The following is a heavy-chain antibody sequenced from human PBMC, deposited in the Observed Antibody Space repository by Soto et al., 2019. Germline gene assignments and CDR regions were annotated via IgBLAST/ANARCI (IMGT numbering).Heavy chain of an antibody. V-gene: IGHV1-18*01. D-gene: IGHD3-3*01. CDR1: GYTFTSYG. Sequence: GASVKVSCKASGYTFTSYGISWVRQAPGQGLEWMGWISAYNGNTNYAQKLQGRVTMTTDTSTSTAYMELRSLRSDDTAVYYFSVNTYYDFWSGYVVRRLGIDYWGQGTLVTVSS. CDR2: ISAYNGNT. J-gene: IGHJ4*02. CDR3: SVNTYYDFWSGYVVRRLGIDY.